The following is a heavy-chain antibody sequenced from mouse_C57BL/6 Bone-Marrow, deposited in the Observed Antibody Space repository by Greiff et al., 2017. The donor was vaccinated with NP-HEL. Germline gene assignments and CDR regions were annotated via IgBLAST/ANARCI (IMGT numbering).Heavy chain of an antibody. D-gene: IGHD3-2*02. Sequence: QVQLQQPGAELVKPGASVKLSCKASGYTFTSYWMHWVKQRPGQGLEWIGMIHPNSGSTNYNEKFQSKATLTVDKSSSTAYMQLSSLTSEDSAVYYCARRSEGAQAAWFAYWGQGTLVTVSA. CDR2: IHPNSGST. CDR3: ARRSEGAQAAWFAY. J-gene: IGHJ3*01. CDR1: GYTFTSYW. V-gene: IGHV1-64*01.